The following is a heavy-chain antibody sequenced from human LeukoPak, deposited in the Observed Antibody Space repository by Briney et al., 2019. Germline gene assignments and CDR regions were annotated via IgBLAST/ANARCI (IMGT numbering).Heavy chain of an antibody. CDR2: IYSHGST. J-gene: IGHJ4*02. D-gene: IGHD1-26*01. Sequence: GPSLGLSCAASGLTVSTDYMTWVTQAPGRGLDWVSIIYSHGSTYYADSVRGQFSSSRVKTKNTMYHQMYNQKAEDTAVYYCTRSVSGSYPIVHWGQGTLVSVSS. CDR1: GLTVSTDY. CDR3: TRSVSGSYPIVH. V-gene: IGHV3-53*01.